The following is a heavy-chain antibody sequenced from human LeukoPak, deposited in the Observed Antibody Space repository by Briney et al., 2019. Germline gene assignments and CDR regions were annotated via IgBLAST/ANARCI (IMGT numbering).Heavy chain of an antibody. J-gene: IGHJ4*02. V-gene: IGHV3-33*01. CDR3: ARDRLEAVTDDDYFDY. Sequence: GGSLRLSCAASGFTFSNHGMHWVRQAPGKGPEWVALIWYDGSNKYYGDSVKSRFTISRDNSKNTVYLQMNSLRAEDTGVYYCARDRLEAVTDDDYFDYWGQGTLVTVSS. CDR2: IWYDGSNK. CDR1: GFTFSNHG. D-gene: IGHD2-21*02.